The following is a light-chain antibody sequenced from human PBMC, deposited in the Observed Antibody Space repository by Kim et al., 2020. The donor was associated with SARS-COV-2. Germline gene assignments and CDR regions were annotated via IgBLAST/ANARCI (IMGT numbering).Light chain of an antibody. CDR1: NIGRKS. CDR2: YDN. Sequence: APGKTATITCGGSNIGRKSVHWFQQKPGQAPVLVIYYDNDRPSGIPERFSGSTSGDTATLTISRVEAGDEADYYCQVWDSSSDHLVFGGGTQLTVL. CDR3: QVWDSSSDHLV. J-gene: IGLJ3*02. V-gene: IGLV3-21*04.